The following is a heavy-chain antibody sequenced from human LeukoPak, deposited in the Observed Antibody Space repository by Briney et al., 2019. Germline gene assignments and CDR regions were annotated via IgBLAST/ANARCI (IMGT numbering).Heavy chain of an antibody. J-gene: IGHJ5*02. CDR1: GGTFSSYA. D-gene: IGHD2-2*02. V-gene: IGHV1-69*13. Sequence: ASVKVSCKASGGTFSSYAISWVRQAPGQGLEWMGGIIPIFGTANYAQKFQGRVTITADESTSTAYMELSSLRSEDTAVYYCARSQKGYCSSTSCYTAFDPWGQGTLVTVSS. CDR3: ARSQKGYCSSTSCYTAFDP. CDR2: IIPIFGTA.